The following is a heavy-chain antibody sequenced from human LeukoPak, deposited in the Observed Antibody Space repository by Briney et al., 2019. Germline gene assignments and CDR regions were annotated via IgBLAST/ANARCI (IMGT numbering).Heavy chain of an antibody. CDR3: ARDPGGYSYGFDY. D-gene: IGHD5-18*01. Sequence: MSSETLSLTCTVSGGSIGSYYWSWIRQPPGKGLEWIGYIYYSGSTNYNPSLKSRVTISVDTSKNQFSLKLSSVTAADTAVYYCARDPGGYSYGFDYWGQGTLVTVSS. CDR2: IYYSGST. CDR1: GGSIGSYY. J-gene: IGHJ4*02. V-gene: IGHV4-59*12.